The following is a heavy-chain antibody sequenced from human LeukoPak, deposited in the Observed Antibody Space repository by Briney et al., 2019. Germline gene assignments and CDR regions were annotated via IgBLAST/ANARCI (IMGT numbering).Heavy chain of an antibody. CDR3: ARDNWGWDY. V-gene: IGHV3-30-3*01. CDR2: ISYDGSNK. J-gene: IGHJ4*02. Sequence: PGKSLRLSCAASGFTFSNYAMYWVRQAPGKGLEWVAVISYDGSNKYYADSVKGRFTISRDNSKNTLYLQMNSLRAEDTAVYYCARDNWGWDYWGQGTLVTVS. D-gene: IGHD7-27*01. CDR1: GFTFSNYA.